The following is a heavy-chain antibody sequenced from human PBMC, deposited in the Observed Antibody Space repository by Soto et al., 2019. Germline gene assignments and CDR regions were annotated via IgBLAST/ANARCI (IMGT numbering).Heavy chain of an antibody. Sequence: ASVKVSCKASGYTFTSYGISWVRQAAGQGLEWMGVINPNGGSTRFAQKFQGRVTMTRDTSTSTVYMELRGLTSEDTAVYYCARVSGGVYGISIEGTNWFAPWGQGTLVTVSS. V-gene: IGHV1-46*01. J-gene: IGHJ5*02. D-gene: IGHD1-26*01. CDR2: INPNGGST. CDR1: GYTFTSYG. CDR3: ARVSGGVYGISIEGTNWFAP.